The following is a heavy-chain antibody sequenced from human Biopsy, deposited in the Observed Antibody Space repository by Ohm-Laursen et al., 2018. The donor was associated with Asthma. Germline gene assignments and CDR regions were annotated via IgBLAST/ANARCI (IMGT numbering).Heavy chain of an antibody. V-gene: IGHV3-30*03. Sequence: SLRLSCAASGYSFSRYGMHWVRQAPGKGLEWVAVISFDGSNKYYGDSVKGRFTIARDNSKNTVYLQMNSLRAEDTAVYYCASYEVVTAILPMDVWGQGTTVTVSS. CDR2: ISFDGSNK. CDR3: ASYEVVTAILPMDV. CDR1: GYSFSRYG. J-gene: IGHJ6*02. D-gene: IGHD2-21*02.